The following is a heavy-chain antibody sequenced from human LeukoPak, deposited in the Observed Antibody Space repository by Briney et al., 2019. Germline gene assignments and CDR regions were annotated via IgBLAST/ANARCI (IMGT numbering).Heavy chain of an antibody. Sequence: ASVKVSCKASGYTFTSYGISWVRQAPGQGLEWMGWIRAYNGNTNYAQKLQGRVTMTTDTSTSTAYMELRSLRSDDTAVYYCARAGLYCSGGSCYDRDFRYYFDYWGQGTLVTVSS. D-gene: IGHD2-15*01. V-gene: IGHV1-18*01. J-gene: IGHJ4*02. CDR2: IRAYNGNT. CDR1: GYTFTSYG. CDR3: ARAGLYCSGGSCYDRDFRYYFDY.